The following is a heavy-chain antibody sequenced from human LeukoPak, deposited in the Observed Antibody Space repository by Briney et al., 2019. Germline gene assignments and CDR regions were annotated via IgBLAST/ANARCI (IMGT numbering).Heavy chain of an antibody. CDR1: GFPFSNYW. D-gene: IGHD6-19*01. Sequence: GGSLRLSCAASGFPFSNYWMNWVRQTPGRGPEWVANIKQDGSESFYVDSVKGRFTLSGDNAKNSLYLQMNSLRAEDTAVYYCARGADNAFDMWGQGSMVTVSS. J-gene: IGHJ3*02. CDR2: IKQDGSES. CDR3: ARGADNAFDM. V-gene: IGHV3-7*01.